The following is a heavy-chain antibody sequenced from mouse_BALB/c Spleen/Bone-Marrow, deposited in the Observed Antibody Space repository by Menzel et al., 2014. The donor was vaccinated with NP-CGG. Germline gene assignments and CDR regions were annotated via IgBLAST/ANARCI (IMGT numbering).Heavy chain of an antibody. CDR2: IDPANGFA. CDR3: ARAYYGNYPYVMDY. V-gene: IGHV14-3*02. J-gene: IGHJ4*01. D-gene: IGHD2-10*01. CDR1: GFNIKDTY. Sequence: VQLQQSGAELVKPGASVKLSCTASGFNIKDTYIHWVNQMPEQGLEWIGRIDPANGFAKYDPKFQGKATITADTSSNTAYLHLSSLTSEDTAVYYCARAYYGNYPYVMDYWGQGTSVTVSS.